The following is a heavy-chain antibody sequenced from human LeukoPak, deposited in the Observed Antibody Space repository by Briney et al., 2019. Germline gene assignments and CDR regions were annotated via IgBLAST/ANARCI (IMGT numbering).Heavy chain of an antibody. V-gene: IGHV3-53*01. CDR1: GSTVSSYY. CDR2: LYSDYST. CDR3: ARRMTRDYFYMDV. Sequence: SGGSLRLSCAASGSTVSSYYMSWVRQAPGKGLEWVSVLYSDYSTYYADSVKGRFTISRDNSKNTLYLQMNSLRAEDTAVYYCARRMTRDYFYMDVWGKGTTVTISS. J-gene: IGHJ6*03.